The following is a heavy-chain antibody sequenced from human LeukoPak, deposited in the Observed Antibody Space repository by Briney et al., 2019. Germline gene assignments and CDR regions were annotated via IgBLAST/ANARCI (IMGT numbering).Heavy chain of an antibody. CDR1: GFIFSDYG. J-gene: IGHJ4*02. V-gene: IGHV3-30*18. D-gene: IGHD3-3*01. CDR2: ISYDGSNK. Sequence: GRSLRLSCAASGFIFSDYGMHWVRQAPGKGLEWVTVISYDGSNKYYADSMKGRFTISGDNSKTTVYLQMNNLTAEDTAVYYCAKEGESGYHYDYWGQGTLVTVSS. CDR3: AKEGESGYHYDY.